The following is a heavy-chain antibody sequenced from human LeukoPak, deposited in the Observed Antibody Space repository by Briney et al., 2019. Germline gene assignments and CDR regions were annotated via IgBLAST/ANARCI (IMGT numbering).Heavy chain of an antibody. CDR3: ARGNAAGRPGVVFDI. J-gene: IGHJ3*02. D-gene: IGHD6-6*01. V-gene: IGHV4-31*03. CDR1: GGSISSGGYY. CDR2: NHYSEST. Sequence: SEALSLTCTVSGGSISSGGYYWSWFRQPPGKGLEWIGKNHYSESTKYNPSLKSRITISLDTSKNQFSLKLSSVTAADTAVYFCARGNAAGRPGVVFDIWGQGTMVTVSS.